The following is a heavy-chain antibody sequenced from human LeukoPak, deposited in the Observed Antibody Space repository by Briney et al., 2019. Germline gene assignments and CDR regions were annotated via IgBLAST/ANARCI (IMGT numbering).Heavy chain of an antibody. CDR3: ARGPLDEYYYDSSGYYLDY. V-gene: IGHV3-30-3*01. CDR2: ISYDGNNQ. Sequence: GGSLRLSCAVSGFAFSSLAMHWVRQAPGKGLEWVAFISYDGNNQYYADSVKGRFTISRDNSKNTLYLQMNNLRSEDTAVYYCARGPLDEYYYDSSGYYLDYWGQGTLVTVSS. J-gene: IGHJ4*02. CDR1: GFAFSSLA. D-gene: IGHD3-22*01.